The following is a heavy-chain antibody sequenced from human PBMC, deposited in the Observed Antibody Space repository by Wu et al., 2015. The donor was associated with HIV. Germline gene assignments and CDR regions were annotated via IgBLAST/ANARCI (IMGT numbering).Heavy chain of an antibody. CDR1: GFTFNNYG. CDR3: ARVEVRYTYGHGDYHFMDV. CDR2: LSGYNGKT. Sequence: QVQLVQSGAEVKKPGASVKVSCKASGFTFNNYGFSWVRQAPGQGLEWMGWLSGYNGKTTYAQKVQGRVFMTTDTSTSTAYMELRSLRSDDTATYYCARVEVRYTYGHGDYHFMDVWGEGTTVTVSS. D-gene: IGHD5-18*01. V-gene: IGHV1-18*01. J-gene: IGHJ6*03.